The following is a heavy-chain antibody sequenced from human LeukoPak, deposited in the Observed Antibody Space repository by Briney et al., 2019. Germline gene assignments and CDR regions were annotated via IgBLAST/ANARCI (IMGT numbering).Heavy chain of an antibody. J-gene: IGHJ4*02. CDR2: IHHSKGT. CDR3: VRAMAAGSGRAFDY. Sequence: PSETLSLTCAVYGESISDYYWTWIRQFPGKGLEWIGEIHHSKGTNYNPSLKSRLTMSVDRSKNQFSLKLSSVTAADTAIYYCVRAMAAGSGRAFDYWAQGSLVPVSS. V-gene: IGHV4-34*01. CDR1: GESISDYY. D-gene: IGHD3-10*01.